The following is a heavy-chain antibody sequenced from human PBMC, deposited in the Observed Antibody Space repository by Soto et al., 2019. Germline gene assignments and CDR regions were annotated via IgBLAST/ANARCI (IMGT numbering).Heavy chain of an antibody. D-gene: IGHD6-6*01. J-gene: IGHJ4*02. CDR2: ISSGAITI. V-gene: IGHV3-11*01. CDR3: AGQYSSSSVEF. Sequence: QVQLVESGGGLVKPGGSLRLPCAASGFTFSDYYMNWIRQAPGKGLEWVSYISSGAITIYYADSVKGRFTISRDNAKNSLYLQMNSLRAEDTAVYYCAGQYSSSSVEFWGQGTLVTVSS. CDR1: GFTFSDYY.